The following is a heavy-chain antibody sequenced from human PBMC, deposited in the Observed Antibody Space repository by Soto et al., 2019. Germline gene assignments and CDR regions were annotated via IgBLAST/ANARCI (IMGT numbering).Heavy chain of an antibody. D-gene: IGHD6-6*01. CDR2: IIPIFGTA. J-gene: IGHJ4*02. Sequence: GASVKVSCKASGGTFSSYAISWVRQAPGQGLEWMGGIIPIFGTANYAQKFQGRVTITADESTSTAYMELSSLRSEDTAVYYYARERSYSSSSPFDYWGQGTLVTVSS. CDR1: GGTFSSYA. CDR3: ARERSYSSSSPFDY. V-gene: IGHV1-69*13.